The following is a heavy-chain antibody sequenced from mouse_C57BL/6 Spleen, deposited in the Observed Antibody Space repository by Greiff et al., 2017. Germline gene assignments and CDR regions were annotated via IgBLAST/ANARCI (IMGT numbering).Heavy chain of an antibody. CDR2: INYDGSST. J-gene: IGHJ2*01. Sequence: EVKLMESEGGLVQPGSSMKLSCTASGFTFSDYYMAWVRQVPEKGLEWVANINYDGSSTYYLDSLKSRFIISRDNAKNILYLQMSSLKSEDTATYYCAREVTGNYFDYWGQGTTLTVSS. V-gene: IGHV5-16*01. CDR3: AREVTGNYFDY. D-gene: IGHD2-2*01. CDR1: GFTFSDYY.